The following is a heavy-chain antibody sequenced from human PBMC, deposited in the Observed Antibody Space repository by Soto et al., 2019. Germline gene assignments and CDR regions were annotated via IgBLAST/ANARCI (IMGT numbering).Heavy chain of an antibody. CDR3: AKDRTIFGVVNSMDV. Sequence: PGGSLRLSCAASGFTFSSYAMSWVRQAPGKGLEWVSAISGSGGSTYYADSVKGRFTISRDNSKNTLYLQMNSLRAEDTAVYYCAKDRTIFGVVNSMDVWGQVTTVTVSS. V-gene: IGHV3-23*01. CDR2: ISGSGGST. D-gene: IGHD3-3*01. J-gene: IGHJ6*02. CDR1: GFTFSSYA.